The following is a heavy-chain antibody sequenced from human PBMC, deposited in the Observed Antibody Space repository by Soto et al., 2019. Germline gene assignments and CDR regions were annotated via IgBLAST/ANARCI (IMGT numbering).Heavy chain of an antibody. V-gene: IGHV1-8*01. CDR3: ARGVDAGVDV. Sequence: QVQLVQSGTEVTKPGASMKVSCRASGYALNAYDINWLRQATGQGLEWMGWMSPHSGATGFAQKFQGRVSMTWDTFTSTFYMELTNLRSEDTAIYYCARGVDAGVDVWGQGTTVTVSS. D-gene: IGHD2-8*01. CDR2: MSPHSGAT. J-gene: IGHJ6*02. CDR1: GYALNAYD.